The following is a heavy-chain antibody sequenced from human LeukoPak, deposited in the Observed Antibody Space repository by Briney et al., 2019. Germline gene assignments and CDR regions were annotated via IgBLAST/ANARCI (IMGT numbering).Heavy chain of an antibody. Sequence: ASVKVSCKASGYTFTDYYMHWVRQAPGQGVEWMGWINPNDGDTNYAQKFQGRVTMTRDTSISTAHREVRRLRSDDTAVYYCARANFLYCSSTTCLFDYWGQGTLVTVSS. CDR2: INPNDGDT. J-gene: IGHJ4*02. V-gene: IGHV1-2*02. D-gene: IGHD2-2*01. CDR3: ARANFLYCSSTTCLFDY. CDR1: GYTFTDYY.